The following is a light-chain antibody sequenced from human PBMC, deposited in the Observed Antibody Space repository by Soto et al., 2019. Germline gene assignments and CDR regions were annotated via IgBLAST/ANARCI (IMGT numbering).Light chain of an antibody. CDR2: DSS. J-gene: IGKJ5*01. V-gene: IGKV3-11*01. Sequence: EIALTQSPATLSLSPGETATLSCRASQNVDKFLAWYQQRPGQPPRPLIFDSSNRATGVPVRFSGSGSGTVFTLTIGSLEPEDSAVYYCQQRKNWPPITFGQGTRLEIK. CDR3: QQRKNWPPIT. CDR1: QNVDKF.